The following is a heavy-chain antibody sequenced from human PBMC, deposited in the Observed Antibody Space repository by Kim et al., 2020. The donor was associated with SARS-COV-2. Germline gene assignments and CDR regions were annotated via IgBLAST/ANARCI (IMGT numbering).Heavy chain of an antibody. Sequence: SETLSLTCTVSGGSISSSSYYWGWIRQPPGKGLEWIGSIYYSGSTYYNPSLKSRVTISVDTSKNQFSLKLSSVTAADTAVYYCARHVLDQRDIVVVVAARGAATILDYWGQGTLVTVSS. CDR1: GGSISSSSYY. CDR3: ARHVLDQRDIVVVVAARGAATILDY. J-gene: IGHJ4*02. D-gene: IGHD2-15*01. CDR2: IYYSGST. V-gene: IGHV4-39*01.